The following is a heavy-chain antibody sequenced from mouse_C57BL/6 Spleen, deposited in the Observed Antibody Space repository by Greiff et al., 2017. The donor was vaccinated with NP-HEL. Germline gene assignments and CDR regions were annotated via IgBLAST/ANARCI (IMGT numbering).Heavy chain of an antibody. CDR2: IYPGSGNT. CDR1: GYRFTSYY. D-gene: IGHD2-1*01. J-gene: IGHJ4*01. V-gene: IGHV1-66*01. CDR3: ARIYYGNYVGAMDY. Sequence: QVQLKESGPELVKPGASVKISCKASGYRFTSYYIHWVKQRPGQGLEWIGWIYPGSGNTKYNEKFKGKATLTADTSSSTAYMQLSSLTSEDSAVYYCARIYYGNYVGAMDYWGQGTSVTVSS.